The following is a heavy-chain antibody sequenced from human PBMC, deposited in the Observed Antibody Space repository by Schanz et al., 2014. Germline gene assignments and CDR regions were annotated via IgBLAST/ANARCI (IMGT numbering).Heavy chain of an antibody. Sequence: EVQLLESGGGLVQPGGSLRLSCAASGFSVGNKYMHWVRQAPGKGLEWVSVISWNSGTIGYADSVKGRFTISRDNSKNTLYLQMNSLRAEDTAVYFCAKIERNEDWGQGTLVTVSS. J-gene: IGHJ4*02. CDR1: GFSVGNKY. CDR3: AKIERNED. D-gene: IGHD1-1*01. V-gene: IGHV3-9*01. CDR2: ISWNSGTI.